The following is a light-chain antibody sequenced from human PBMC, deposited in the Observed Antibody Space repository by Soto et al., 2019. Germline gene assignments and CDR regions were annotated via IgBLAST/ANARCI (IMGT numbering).Light chain of an antibody. V-gene: IGKV3-20*01. CDR1: QSFSSSF. CDR3: HQFASSLT. CDR2: GAS. J-gene: IGKJ1*01. Sequence: EIVFTQSPGTLSLSPGERATLSCRASQSFSSSFFAWYQQKPGQAPRLLIYGASTRATGIPDRFSGSASGTDFTLTISRLEPEGFAVYFCHQFASSLTFGQGTKVEIK.